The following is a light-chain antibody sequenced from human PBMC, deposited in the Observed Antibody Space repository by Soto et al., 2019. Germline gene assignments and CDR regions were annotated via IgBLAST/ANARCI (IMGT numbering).Light chain of an antibody. CDR3: QHYGSSPPEFT. CDR2: GAS. J-gene: IGKJ3*01. Sequence: EIVLTQPPGTLSLSPGERATLSCRASQSVSSSFLAWYQQRPGQAPRLLIFGASYRATGIPDRFSGSGSGTDFTLTISRLEPEDFAVYYCQHYGSSPPEFTFGPGTKVDSK. CDR1: QSVSSSF. V-gene: IGKV3-20*01.